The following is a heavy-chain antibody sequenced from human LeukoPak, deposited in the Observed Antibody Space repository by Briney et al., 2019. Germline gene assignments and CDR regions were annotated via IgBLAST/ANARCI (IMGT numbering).Heavy chain of an antibody. J-gene: IGHJ5*02. D-gene: IGHD1/OR15-1a*01. CDR3: ARDPRNKGFDP. V-gene: IGHV3-74*01. CDR1: GFTLSYYW. CDR2: INGDGSST. Sequence: PGGSLRLSCAASGFTLSYYWMHWVRQGPGKGLVWVSTINGDGSSTNYADSVKGRFTISRDNVKNTLYLEMNSLRVEDTAVYYCARDPRNKGFDPWGQGTLVTVSS.